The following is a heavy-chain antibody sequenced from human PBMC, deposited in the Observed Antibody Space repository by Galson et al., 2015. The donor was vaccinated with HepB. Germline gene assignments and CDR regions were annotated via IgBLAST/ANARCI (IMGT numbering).Heavy chain of an antibody. CDR2: ISAYNGNT. V-gene: IGHV1-18*01. J-gene: IGHJ4*02. D-gene: IGHD2-15*01. CDR1: GYTFTSYG. CDR3: ARDPGWLQGVVAATPDY. Sequence: SVKVSCKASGYTFTSYGISWVRQAPGQGLEWMGWISAYNGNTNYAQKLQGRVTMTTDTSTSTAYMELRSLGSDDTAVYYCARDPGWLQGVVAATPDYWGQGTLVTVSS.